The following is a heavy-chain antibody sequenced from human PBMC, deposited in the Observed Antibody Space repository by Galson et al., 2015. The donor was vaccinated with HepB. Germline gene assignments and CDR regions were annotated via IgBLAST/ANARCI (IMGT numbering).Heavy chain of an antibody. J-gene: IGHJ4*02. CDR2: VDWDGTNA. Sequence: SLRLSCAASGFAFEDYTMSWVRQVPGKGLEWLSNVDWDGTNAVYADSVEGRFIISRDNAKNSLYLQMTRLEVADTALYYCVRDLGDEGGFWGQGTQVIVSS. D-gene: IGHD3-16*01. CDR1: GFAFEDYT. V-gene: IGHV3-20*04. CDR3: VRDLGDEGGF.